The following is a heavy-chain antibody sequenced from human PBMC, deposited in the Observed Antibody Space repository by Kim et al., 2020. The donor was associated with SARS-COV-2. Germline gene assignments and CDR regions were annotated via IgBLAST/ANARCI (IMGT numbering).Heavy chain of an antibody. CDR3: AKDLGLLWFGELFSYGMDV. CDR2: ISYDGSNK. D-gene: IGHD3-10*01. V-gene: IGHV3-30*18. CDR1: GFTFSSYG. Sequence: GGSLRLSCAASGFTFSSYGMHWVRQAPGKGLEWVAVISYDGSNKYYADSVKGRFTISRDNSKNTLYLQMNSLRAEDTAVYYCAKDLGLLWFGELFSYGMDVWGQGTTVTVSS. J-gene: IGHJ6*02.